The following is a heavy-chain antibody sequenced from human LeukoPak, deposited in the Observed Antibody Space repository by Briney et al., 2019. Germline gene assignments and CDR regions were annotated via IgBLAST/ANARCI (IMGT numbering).Heavy chain of an antibody. CDR3: ARKLGSSGYYHETGGFDP. V-gene: IGHV4-31*03. J-gene: IGHJ5*02. CDR1: GGSISSGGYY. Sequence: SETLSLTCTVSGGSISSGGYYWTWIRQHPGKGLEWIGYISYSGNTYYNPSFKSRVTISGDTSKNQFSLKLSSVTAADTAVYYCARKLGSSGYYHETGGFDPWGQGTLVTVSS. CDR2: ISYSGNT. D-gene: IGHD3-22*01.